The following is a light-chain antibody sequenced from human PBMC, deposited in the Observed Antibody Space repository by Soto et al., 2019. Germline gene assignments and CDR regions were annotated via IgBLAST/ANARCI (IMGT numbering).Light chain of an antibody. CDR3: SSYARNRDVL. CDR1: SSDVGGYSY. J-gene: IGLJ2*01. Sequence: QSALTQPPSASGSPGQSVAISCTGTSSDVGGYSYVSWYQQHPGKAPKLMIYEVSKRPSGVPDRFSGSKSGNTASLTVSGLQAEDEADYYCSSYARNRDVLFGGGTKLPVL. V-gene: IGLV2-8*01. CDR2: EVS.